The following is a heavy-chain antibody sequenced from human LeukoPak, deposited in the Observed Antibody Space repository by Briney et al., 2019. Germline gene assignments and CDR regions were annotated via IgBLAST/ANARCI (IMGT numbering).Heavy chain of an antibody. J-gene: IGHJ4*02. D-gene: IGHD6-13*01. CDR1: GGSVRRGNYY. Sequence: PSETLSLTCTVSGGSVRRGNYYWTWIRQPAGSGLEWIGRIYTSGTTDYNPSLRTRVTISVDASRNQFSLNLSSVTAADTAVYYCARLGPAAGTSFDYWGQGTLVTVSS. CDR2: IYTSGTT. CDR3: ARLGPAAGTSFDY. V-gene: IGHV4-61*02.